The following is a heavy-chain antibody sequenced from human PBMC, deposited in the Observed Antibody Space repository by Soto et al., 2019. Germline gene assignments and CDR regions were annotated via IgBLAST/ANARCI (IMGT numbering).Heavy chain of an antibody. D-gene: IGHD3-9*01. CDR1: GFTFSSYS. CDR2: ISSSSSYI. CDR3: AREYYDILTGYYSLQTTGSDY. J-gene: IGHJ4*02. Sequence: GGSLRLSCAASGFTFSSYSMNWVRQAPGKGLEWVSSISSSSSYIYYADSVKGRFTISRDNAKNSLYLQMNSLRAEDTAVYYCAREYYDILTGYYSLQTTGSDYWGQGTLVTVSS. V-gene: IGHV3-21*01.